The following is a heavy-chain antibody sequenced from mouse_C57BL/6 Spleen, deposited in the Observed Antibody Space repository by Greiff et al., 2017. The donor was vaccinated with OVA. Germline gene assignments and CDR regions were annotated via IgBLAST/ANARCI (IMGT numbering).Heavy chain of an antibody. Sequence: EVQLQESGPGLVKPSQSLSLTCSVTGYSITSGYYWNWIRQFPGNKLEWMGYISYDGSNNYNPSLKNRISITRDTSKNQFFLKLNSVTTEDTATYYCARDRTTVVPYYAMDYWGQGTSVTVSS. V-gene: IGHV3-6*01. CDR1: GYSITSGYY. CDR2: ISYDGSN. CDR3: ARDRTTVVPYYAMDY. J-gene: IGHJ4*01. D-gene: IGHD1-1*01.